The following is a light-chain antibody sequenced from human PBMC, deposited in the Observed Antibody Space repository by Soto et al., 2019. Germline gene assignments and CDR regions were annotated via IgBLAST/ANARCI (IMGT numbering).Light chain of an antibody. Sequence: EIVLTQSPATLSLSPGERATLSCRASQSFGDNLAWYQQKPGQSPRLPIFGASNRATGIPARFSGCGSGTDFTLTISRLAQEYFAQYYCQQNTTQPITFGQGTRLEIK. CDR2: GAS. V-gene: IGKV3D-11*03. J-gene: IGKJ5*01. CDR3: QQNTTQPIT. CDR1: QSFGDN.